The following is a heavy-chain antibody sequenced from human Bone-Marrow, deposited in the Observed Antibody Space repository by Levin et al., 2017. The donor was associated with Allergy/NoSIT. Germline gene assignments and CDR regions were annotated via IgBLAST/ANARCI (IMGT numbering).Heavy chain of an antibody. V-gene: IGHV3-48*02. D-gene: IGHD2-2*01. J-gene: IGHJ4*02. CDR1: GFTFSRYS. CDR2: ISRSSSTI. CDR3: ARPGCSGTSCYYFFDS. Sequence: VASVKVSCAASGFTFSRYSMNWVREAPGRGLEWVSYISRSSSTISYADSVKGRFTISRDNAKNSLYLQMNSLRDEDTAVYYCARPGCSGTSCYYFFDSWGQGTLVTVSS.